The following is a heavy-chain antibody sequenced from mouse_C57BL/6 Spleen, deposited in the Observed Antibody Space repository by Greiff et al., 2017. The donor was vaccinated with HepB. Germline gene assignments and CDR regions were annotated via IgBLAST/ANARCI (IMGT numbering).Heavy chain of an antibody. V-gene: IGHV1-69*01. D-gene: IGHD1-1*01. J-gene: IGHJ1*03. CDR3: ARLDYYGSRYFDV. CDR1: GYTFTSYW. CDR2: IDPSDSYT. Sequence: QVQLKQPGAELVMPGASVKLSCKASGYTFTSYWMHWVKQRPGQGLEWIGEIDPSDSYTNYNQKFKGKSTLTVDKSSSTAYMQLSSLTSEDSAVYYCARLDYYGSRYFDVWGTGTTVTVSS.